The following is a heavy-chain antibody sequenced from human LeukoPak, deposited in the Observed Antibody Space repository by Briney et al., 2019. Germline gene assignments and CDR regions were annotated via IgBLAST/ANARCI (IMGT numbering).Heavy chain of an antibody. CDR3: VRDRGDYSGDPGYFEY. CDR1: GASISTGYYS. J-gene: IGHJ4*02. D-gene: IGHD4-23*01. Sequence: PSETLSLTCTVSGASISTGYYSWTWIRQHPGKGLEWIGCLHPTGSTYYNPSLKSRLSISVGTSKNQFSLRLSSVTVADTAVYYCVRDRGDYSGDPGYFEYWGQGILATVSS. CDR2: LHPTGST. V-gene: IGHV4-31*03.